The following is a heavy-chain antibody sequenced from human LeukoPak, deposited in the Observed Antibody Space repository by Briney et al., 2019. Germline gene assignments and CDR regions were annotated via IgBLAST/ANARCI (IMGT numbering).Heavy chain of an antibody. V-gene: IGHV3-30*18. CDR2: ISNDGSKK. D-gene: IGHD5-18*01. CDR3: AKAQYSYAFEYSDS. CDR1: GFTFSSYG. Sequence: GGSLRLSCAASGFTFSSYGMHWVRQAPGKGLDWVAVISNDGSKKYYADSVKGRFTISRDNSKNTLSLQVSSLRTEDTAVYYCAKAQYSYAFEYSDSWGRETLVTVSS. J-gene: IGHJ4*02.